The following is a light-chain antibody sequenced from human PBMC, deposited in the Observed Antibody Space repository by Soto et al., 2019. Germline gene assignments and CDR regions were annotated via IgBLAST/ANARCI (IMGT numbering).Light chain of an antibody. CDR2: EVI. V-gene: IGLV2-14*01. CDR1: SHDVGGYNY. Sequence: QSALTQPASVSGSPGQSITISCTGTSHDVGGYNYVSWYQQHPGKAPKLMIYEVISRPSGVSNRFSGSKSGNTASLTISGLQAEDEADYYCSSYTTSTTLIFGGGTKLTVL. CDR3: SSYTTSTTLI. J-gene: IGLJ2*01.